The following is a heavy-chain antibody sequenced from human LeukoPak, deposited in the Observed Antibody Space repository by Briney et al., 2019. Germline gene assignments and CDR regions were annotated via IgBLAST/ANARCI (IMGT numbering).Heavy chain of an antibody. CDR2: INTDGSST. Sequence: GGSLRLSCAASGFTFSSYWMHWVRQAPGKGLVWVSRINTDGSSTSYADSVKGRFTISRDNAKNSLYLQMNSLRAEDTAVYYCARDYLDYYGSGSYNYYYYYMDVWGKGTTVTVSS. V-gene: IGHV3-74*01. D-gene: IGHD3-10*01. CDR3: ARDYLDYYGSGSYNYYYYYMDV. CDR1: GFTFSSYW. J-gene: IGHJ6*03.